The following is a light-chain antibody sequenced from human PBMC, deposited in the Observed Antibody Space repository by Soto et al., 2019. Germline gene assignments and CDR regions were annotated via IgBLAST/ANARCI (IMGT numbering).Light chain of an antibody. CDR3: LPHYVYPLT. CDR2: VSF. Sequence: DIQMPESHAAISGSVGHKVTITCRASQGISNYLAWFQQKPGKVPKRLIYVSFSLQKGVPSRFSGSGFGTELPFTIRRLQAGGFGTYYCLPHYVYPLTFGGGTKVDIK. J-gene: IGKJ4*01. CDR1: QGISNY. V-gene: IGKV1-17*03.